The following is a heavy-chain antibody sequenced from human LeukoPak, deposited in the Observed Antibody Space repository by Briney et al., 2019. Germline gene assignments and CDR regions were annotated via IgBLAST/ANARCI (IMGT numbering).Heavy chain of an antibody. CDR3: AKGPMRWFGEMREYYFDY. Sequence: GGSLRLSCAASGFTFSSYVMSWVRQAPGKGLEWVSAISGGGGSTYYADSVKGRFTISRDNSKNTLYLQMNSLRAEDTAVYYCAKGPMRWFGEMREYYFDYWGQGTLVTVSS. CDR2: ISGGGGST. CDR1: GFTFSSYV. D-gene: IGHD3-10*01. V-gene: IGHV3-23*01. J-gene: IGHJ4*02.